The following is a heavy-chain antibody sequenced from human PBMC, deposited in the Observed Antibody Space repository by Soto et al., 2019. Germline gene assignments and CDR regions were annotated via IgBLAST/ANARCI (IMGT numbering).Heavy chain of an antibody. CDR2: ISYDGSNK. D-gene: IGHD3-22*01. J-gene: IGHJ4*02. V-gene: IGHV3-30*18. CDR3: AKDTYYHDSSGYYVFDY. CDR1: GFSFSSYG. Sequence: QVQLVESGGGVVQPGRSLRLSCAASGFSFSSYGMHWVRQTPGKGLEWVAGISYDGSNKYYVDSMKGRLTISRDNSKNTLDLQMNSLRAEDTAVYYCAKDTYYHDSSGYYVFDYWGQGTLVTVCS.